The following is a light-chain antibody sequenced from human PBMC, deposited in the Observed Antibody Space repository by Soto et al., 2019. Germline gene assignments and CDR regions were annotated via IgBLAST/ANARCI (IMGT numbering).Light chain of an antibody. CDR2: DVG. CDR3: NSYRTVSTYV. J-gene: IGLJ1*01. V-gene: IGLV2-14*01. Sequence: QSVLTQPASVSGSPGQSITIACTGTSSDIGGYNFVSWYQQHPGKAPKLLIYDVGNRPSGVSNRLSGSKSGNTASLTISGLQAEDEAHYYCNSYRTVSTYVFGTGTKVTVL. CDR1: SSDIGGYNF.